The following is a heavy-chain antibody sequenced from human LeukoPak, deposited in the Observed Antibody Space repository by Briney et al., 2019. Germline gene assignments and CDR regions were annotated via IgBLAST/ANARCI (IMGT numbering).Heavy chain of an antibody. V-gene: IGHV3-23*01. Sequence: GGSLRLSCAASGFTFSDYYMSWVRQAPGKGLEWVSAISGSGGSTYYADSVKGRFTISRDNSKNTLYLQMNRLRVEDTAVYYCAKDSGSGWYQYGMDVWGQGTTVTVSS. CDR2: ISGSGGST. D-gene: IGHD6-19*01. J-gene: IGHJ6*02. CDR1: GFTFSDYY. CDR3: AKDSGSGWYQYGMDV.